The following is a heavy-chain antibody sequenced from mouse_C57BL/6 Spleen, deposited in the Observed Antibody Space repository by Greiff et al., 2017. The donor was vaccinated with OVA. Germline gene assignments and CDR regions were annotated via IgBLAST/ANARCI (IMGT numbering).Heavy chain of an antibody. CDR1: GYTFTSYW. Sequence: QVQLQQPGAELVKPGASVKMSCKASGYTFTSYWITWVKQRPGQGLEWIGDIYPGSGSTNYNEKFKSKATLTVDTTSSTAYMQLSSLTSEDSAVYYCAGLANYSNYFDYWGQGTTLTVSS. V-gene: IGHV1-55*01. CDR3: AGLANYSNYFDY. J-gene: IGHJ2*01. D-gene: IGHD2-5*01. CDR2: IYPGSGST.